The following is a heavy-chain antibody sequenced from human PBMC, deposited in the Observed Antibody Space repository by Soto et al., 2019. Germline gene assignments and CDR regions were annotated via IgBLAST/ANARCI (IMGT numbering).Heavy chain of an antibody. J-gene: IGHJ1*01. Sequence: PSETLSLTCTVSGGSISSSSYYWGWIRQPPGKGLEWIGSIYYSGSTYYNPSLKSRVTISVDTSKNQFSLKLSSVTAADTAVYYCARIESGYDYGDEYFQQWGQGTLVTVSS. D-gene: IGHD5-12*01. CDR2: IYYSGST. CDR3: ARIESGYDYGDEYFQQ. CDR1: GGSISSSSYY. V-gene: IGHV4-39*01.